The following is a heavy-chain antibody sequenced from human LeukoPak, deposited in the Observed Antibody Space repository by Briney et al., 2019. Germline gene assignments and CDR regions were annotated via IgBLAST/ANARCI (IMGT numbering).Heavy chain of an antibody. J-gene: IGHJ4*02. D-gene: IGHD6-19*01. CDR2: INHSGST. Sequence: SENLSLTCAVYGGSFSGYYWSWIRQPPGKGLEWIGEINHSGSTNYNPSLKSRVTISVDTSKNQFSLKLSSVTAADTAVYYCARESFSSGWYLPRPYYFDYWGQGTLVTVSS. V-gene: IGHV4-34*01. CDR1: GGSFSGYY. CDR3: ARESFSSGWYLPRPYYFDY.